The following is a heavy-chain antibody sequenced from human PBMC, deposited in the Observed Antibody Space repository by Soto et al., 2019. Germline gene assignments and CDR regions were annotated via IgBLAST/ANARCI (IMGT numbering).Heavy chain of an antibody. CDR2: IIPIFGTA. CDR1: GGTFSSYA. D-gene: IGHD3-22*01. CDR3: ARESDVDYYDCSGYVL. Sequence: ASGKVSCKASGGTFSSYAISWVRQAPGQGLEWMGGIIPIFGTANYAQKFQGRVTITADESTSTAYMELSSLRSEDTAVYYGARESDVDYYDCSGYVLWGQGTLVTVSS. J-gene: IGHJ4*02. V-gene: IGHV1-69*13.